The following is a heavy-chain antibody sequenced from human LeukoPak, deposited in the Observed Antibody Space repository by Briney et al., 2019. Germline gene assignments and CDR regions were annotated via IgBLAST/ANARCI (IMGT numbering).Heavy chain of an antibody. V-gene: IGHV4-4*07. CDR1: GGSISSYY. CDR3: ARDFTDSGSSLVYYYYYYMDV. Sequence: PSETLSLTCTVSGGSISSYYWSWIRQPAGKGLEWIGCIYSSGSTNYNPSLKSRVTMSVDTSKKQFSLKLTSVTAADTAVYYCARDFTDSGSSLVYYYYYYMDVWGKGTTVTVSS. D-gene: IGHD1-26*01. J-gene: IGHJ6*03. CDR2: IYSSGST.